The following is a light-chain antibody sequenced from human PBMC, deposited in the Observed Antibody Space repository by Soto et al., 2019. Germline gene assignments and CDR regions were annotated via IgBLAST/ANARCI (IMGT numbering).Light chain of an antibody. CDR3: CAFVRSNALV. Sequence: QSALTQPASVSGSPGQSLTISCTGTSSDVGSYNLVSWYQHHPGKAPKFIIYEDSKRPSGVSDRFSGSKSGNTASLTISGLQADDEAHYYCCAFVRSNALVFGGGTKLTVL. CDR2: EDS. V-gene: IGLV2-23*01. CDR1: SSDVGSYNL. J-gene: IGLJ2*01.